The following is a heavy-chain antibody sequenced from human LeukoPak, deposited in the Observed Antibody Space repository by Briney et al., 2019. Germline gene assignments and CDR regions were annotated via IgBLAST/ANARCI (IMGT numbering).Heavy chain of an antibody. Sequence: PGGSLRLSCAASGFTVISNYMTWVRQAPGKGLEWVSVMYSGGSTYYADSVQGRFTISRDSSKNTLYLQMNSLRAEDTAVYYCARKYYYDSSGSDAFDIWGQGTMVTVSS. CDR2: MYSGGST. J-gene: IGHJ3*02. CDR1: GFTVISNY. D-gene: IGHD3-22*01. CDR3: ARKYYYDSSGSDAFDI. V-gene: IGHV3-53*01.